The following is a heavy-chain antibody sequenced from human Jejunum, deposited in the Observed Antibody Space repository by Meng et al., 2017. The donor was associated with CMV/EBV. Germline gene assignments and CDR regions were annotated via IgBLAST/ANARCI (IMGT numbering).Heavy chain of an antibody. CDR1: GFTFSSYE. CDR3: VRGGSSGTLKYFDY. CDR2: ISASTTAI. Sequence: GFTFSSYEMNWVRQIPGKGLEWISYISASTTAIYYAGSVKGRFTISRDNVKNSLYLLMESLRAEDTAIYYCVRGGSSGTLKYFDYWGQGARVTVSS. D-gene: IGHD3-3*01. V-gene: IGHV3-48*03. J-gene: IGHJ4*02.